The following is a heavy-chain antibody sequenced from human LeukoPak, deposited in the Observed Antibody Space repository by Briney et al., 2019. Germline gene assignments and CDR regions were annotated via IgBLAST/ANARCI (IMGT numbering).Heavy chain of an antibody. CDR2: IKQDGSEK. CDR3: ARGLIYLNADY. V-gene: IGHV3-7*01. D-gene: IGHD1-1*01. CDR1: GFTFSTYW. J-gene: IGHJ4*02. Sequence: QPGGSQRLSCAASGFTFSTYWMSWVRQAPGKGLEWVANIKQDGSEKYYVDSVRGRFTISRDNAKNSLYLQMNSLRAEDTAVYYCARGLIYLNADYWGQGTLVTVPS.